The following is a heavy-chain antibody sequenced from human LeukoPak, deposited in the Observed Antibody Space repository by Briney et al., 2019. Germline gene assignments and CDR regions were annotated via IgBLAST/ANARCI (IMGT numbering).Heavy chain of an antibody. J-gene: IGHJ5*02. CDR1: GYTFTSYG. V-gene: IGHV1-18*01. CDR3: AKDNSVRDEAWWFNP. Sequence: ASVKVSCKASGYTFTSYGISWVRQAPGQGLEWMGWISAYNGNTNYAQKFQGRVTLTRDMSTSTDYLELSSLRSEDTAVYYCAKDNSVRDEAWWFNPWGQGTLVTVSS. D-gene: IGHD5-24*01. CDR2: ISAYNGNT.